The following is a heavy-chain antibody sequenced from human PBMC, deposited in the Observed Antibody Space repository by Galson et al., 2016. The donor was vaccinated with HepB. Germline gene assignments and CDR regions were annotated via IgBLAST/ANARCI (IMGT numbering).Heavy chain of an antibody. Sequence: SLRLSCAASGFNFNFYEMNWVRQAPGKGLEWVSYISSSGNNIIYADSVKGRFTISRDNGRNSLYLQMNSLRAEDTGIYYCARELRIGRGFVRGSLDYWGQGTLVTVSS. CDR1: GFNFNFYE. J-gene: IGHJ4*02. CDR3: ARELRIGRGFVRGSLDY. V-gene: IGHV3-48*03. CDR2: ISSSGNNI. D-gene: IGHD3-10*01.